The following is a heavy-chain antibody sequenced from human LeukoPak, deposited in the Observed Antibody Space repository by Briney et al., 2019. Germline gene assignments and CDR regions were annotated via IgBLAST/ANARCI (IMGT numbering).Heavy chain of an antibody. CDR2: ISGNGAQT. CDR1: GFSFHTHA. V-gene: IGHV3-23*01. J-gene: IGHJ4*02. CDR3: AKDFGYSYGWVDY. Sequence: GGSLRLSCTASGFSFHTHAMSWVRQAPGKGLEWVPTISGNGAQTFSAGSVKGRFTISRDNSRTTLYLQMNNLRAEDTALYYCAKDFGYSYGWVDYWGQGILVTVSS. D-gene: IGHD5-18*01.